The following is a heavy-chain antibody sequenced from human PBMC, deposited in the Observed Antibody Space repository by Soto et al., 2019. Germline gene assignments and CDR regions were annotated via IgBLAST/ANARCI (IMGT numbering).Heavy chain of an antibody. CDR2: IYYSGST. Sequence: PSETLSLTCTVSGGSISSGDYYWSWIRQPPGKGLEWIGYIYYSGSTYYNPSLKSRVTISVDTSKNQFSLKLSSVTAADTAVYYCARVHTALEDVGDWFDIWGQGTLVTVSS. CDR3: ARVHTALEDVGDWFDI. J-gene: IGHJ5*02. CDR1: GGSISSGDYY. V-gene: IGHV4-30-4*01. D-gene: IGHD5-18*01.